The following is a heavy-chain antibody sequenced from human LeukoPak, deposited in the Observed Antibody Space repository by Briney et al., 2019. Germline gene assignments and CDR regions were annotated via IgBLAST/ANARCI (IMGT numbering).Heavy chain of an antibody. CDR3: ARFPGITGTTSVY. Sequence: GGSLRLSCAASGFTFHIYAMNWVRQAPGKGLEWLSAINGGGDVTFYADSVKGRFTISRHNSKNTLYLQMNSLRAEDTAVYYCARFPGITGTTSVYWGQGTLVTVSS. CDR2: INGGGDVT. D-gene: IGHD1-14*01. CDR1: GFTFHIYA. J-gene: IGHJ4*02. V-gene: IGHV3-23*01.